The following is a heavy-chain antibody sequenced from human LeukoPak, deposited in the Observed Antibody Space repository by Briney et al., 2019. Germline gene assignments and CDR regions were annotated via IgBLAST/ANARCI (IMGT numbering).Heavy chain of an antibody. CDR3: ARVEGLSSSPRTLRY. D-gene: IGHD2-15*01. CDR1: GYTFTGFY. V-gene: IGHV1-2*02. Sequence: ASVKVSCKASGYTFTGFYMHWVRQAPGQGLEWMGWINPNSGDTNYVQKFQGRVTMTRDTSISTAYMELSSLMSDDTAIYYCARVEGLSSSPRTLRYWGQGTLVSVSS. CDR2: INPNSGDT. J-gene: IGHJ4*02.